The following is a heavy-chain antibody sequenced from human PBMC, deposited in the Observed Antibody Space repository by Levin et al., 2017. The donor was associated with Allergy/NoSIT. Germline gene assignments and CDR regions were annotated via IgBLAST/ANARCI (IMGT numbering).Heavy chain of an antibody. Sequence: RAGGSLRLSCAASGFSSSDHFMDWVRQAPGKGLEWVGRTRNKDNSYTTEYAASVRGRFTISRDDSKNSLYLQMNSLKNEDTAVYYCARAKPSGDASDVWGQGTMVTVSS. CDR2: TRNKDNSYTT. CDR3: ARAKPSGDASDV. CDR1: GFSSSDHF. J-gene: IGHJ3*01. V-gene: IGHV3-72*01. D-gene: IGHD1-26*01.